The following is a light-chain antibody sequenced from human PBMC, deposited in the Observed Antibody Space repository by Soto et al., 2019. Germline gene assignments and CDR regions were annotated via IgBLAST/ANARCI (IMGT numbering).Light chain of an antibody. CDR2: GAS. CDR1: QSGSSSY. V-gene: IGKV3-20*01. Sequence: EIMLTQSPGTLSLSPGERATLSCRASQSGSSSYLACYQQKPGRATRLLISGASSRATGIPDRFSGGGSGTDFTLTISRLGPEDFAVYYCQQYGSSPYTLGQGTRLEIK. CDR3: QQYGSSPYT. J-gene: IGKJ5*01.